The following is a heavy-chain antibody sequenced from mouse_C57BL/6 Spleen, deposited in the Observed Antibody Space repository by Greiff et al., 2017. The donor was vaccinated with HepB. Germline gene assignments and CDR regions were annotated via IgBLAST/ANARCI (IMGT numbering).Heavy chain of an antibody. Sequence: QVQLKESGAELMKPGASVKLSCKATGYTFTGYWIEWVKQRPGHGLEWIGEILPGSGSTNYNEKFKGKATFTADTSSNTAYMQLSSLTTEDSAIYYCARRANYYGSSYGYFDVWGTGTTVTVSS. CDR2: ILPGSGST. CDR3: ARRANYYGSSYGYFDV. CDR1: GYTFTGYW. V-gene: IGHV1-9*01. D-gene: IGHD1-1*01. J-gene: IGHJ1*03.